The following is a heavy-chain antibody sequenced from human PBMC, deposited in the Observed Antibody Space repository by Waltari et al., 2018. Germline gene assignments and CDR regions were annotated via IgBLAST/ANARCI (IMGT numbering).Heavy chain of an antibody. D-gene: IGHD2-2*01. Sequence: QVQLVESGGGVVQPGRSLRLSCAASGFTFSSYGMNWVSQAPGKGLEWVAVISYDGSNKYYADSVKGRFTISRDNSKNTLYLQMNSLRAEDTAVYYCAKADIVVGGGYMDVWGKGTTVTISS. CDR3: AKADIVVGGGYMDV. CDR2: ISYDGSNK. J-gene: IGHJ6*03. V-gene: IGHV3-30*18. CDR1: GFTFSSYG.